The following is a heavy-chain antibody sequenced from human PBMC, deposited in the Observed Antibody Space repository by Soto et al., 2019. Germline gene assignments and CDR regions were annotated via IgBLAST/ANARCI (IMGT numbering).Heavy chain of an antibody. Sequence: GGSLRLSGAASGFIFTDYSVNWVRHAPGKGLEWVSSISSTGVYINYADSVKGRFTISRDNAKNSLYLQMDSLRAEDTAVYYCARDPSDLWQPDHCFQHWGQGILVSVSS. D-gene: IGHD6-13*01. CDR3: ARDPSDLWQPDHCFQH. CDR2: ISSTGVYI. CDR1: GFIFTDYS. J-gene: IGHJ1*01. V-gene: IGHV3-21*01.